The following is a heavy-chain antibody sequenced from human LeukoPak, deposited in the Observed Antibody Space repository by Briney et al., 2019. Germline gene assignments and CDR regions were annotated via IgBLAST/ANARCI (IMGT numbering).Heavy chain of an antibody. CDR2: INWNGGST. CDR1: GFTFDDYG. Sequence: GGSLRLSCAASGFTFDDYGMSWVRQAPGKGLEWVSGINWNGGSTGYADSVKGRFTISRDNAKNSLYLQMNSLRAEDTAVYYCAREGVYCSSTSCYVKVIDYWGQGTLVTVSS. CDR3: AREGVYCSSTSCYVKVIDY. V-gene: IGHV3-20*04. J-gene: IGHJ4*02. D-gene: IGHD2-2*01.